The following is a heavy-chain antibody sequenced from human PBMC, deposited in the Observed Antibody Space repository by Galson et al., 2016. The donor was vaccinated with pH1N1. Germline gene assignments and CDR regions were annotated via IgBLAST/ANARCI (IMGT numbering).Heavy chain of an antibody. J-gene: IGHJ4*02. CDR1: GDSVSSSSDT. CDR2: IYHRSKWYY. D-gene: IGHD3-3*01. Sequence: CAISGDSVSSSSDTWNWIRQSPRRGLEWLGRIYHRSKWYYEYAPSLQGRLRISPDTSSNQMSLHLNSVTLDDAAVYYCAREVWLRRGYYIDHWGQGSLVTVST. V-gene: IGHV6-1*01. CDR3: AREVWLRRGYYIDH.